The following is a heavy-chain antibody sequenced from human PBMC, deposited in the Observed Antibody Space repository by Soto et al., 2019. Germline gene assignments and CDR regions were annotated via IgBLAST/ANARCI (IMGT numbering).Heavy chain of an antibody. Sequence: PSETLSLTCTVSGGSISSSSYYWGWIRQPPGKVMEWTGSIFYTGSTYHKPSLKSRVTISVDTSKNQFSLKLSSVTAADTAVYYCARQGRYYNDSSGYYVDYWGQGTLVTVSS. J-gene: IGHJ4*02. CDR3: ARQGRYYNDSSGYYVDY. CDR2: IFYTGST. CDR1: GGSISSSSYY. V-gene: IGHV4-39*01. D-gene: IGHD3-22*01.